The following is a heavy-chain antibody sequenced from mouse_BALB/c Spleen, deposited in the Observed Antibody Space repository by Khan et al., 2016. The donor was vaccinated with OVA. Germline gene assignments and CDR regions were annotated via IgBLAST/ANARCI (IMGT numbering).Heavy chain of an antibody. V-gene: IGHV3-2*02. CDR2: ISYSGST. D-gene: IGHD2-4*01. Sequence: EVQLQESGPGLVKPSQSLSLTCTVTGYSVTSDSAWNWIRQFPGNKLEWMGYISYSGSTNYNPSLKSRISITRDTSKNQFFLQLNSVTTEDTATYYWARSMYSDYGRPFAYWGQGTLVTVSA. CDR3: ARSMYSDYGRPFAY. J-gene: IGHJ3*01. CDR1: GYSVTSDSA.